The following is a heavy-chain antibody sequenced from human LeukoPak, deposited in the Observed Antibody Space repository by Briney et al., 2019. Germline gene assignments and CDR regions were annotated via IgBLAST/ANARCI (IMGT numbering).Heavy chain of an antibody. CDR3: AGGDSSGYYPIDY. CDR2: ISSSGSTT. J-gene: IGHJ4*02. Sequence: PGGSLRLSCAASGFTFSSYEMNWVRQAPGKGLEWVSYISSSGSTTYYADSVKGRFTTSRDNAKKSLYLQMNSLRAEDTAVYYCAGGDSSGYYPIDYWGQGTLVTVSS. V-gene: IGHV3-48*03. D-gene: IGHD3-22*01. CDR1: GFTFSSYE.